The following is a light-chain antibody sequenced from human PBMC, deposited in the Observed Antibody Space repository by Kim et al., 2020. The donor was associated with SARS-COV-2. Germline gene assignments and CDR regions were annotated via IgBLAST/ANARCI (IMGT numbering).Light chain of an antibody. J-gene: IGKJ4*01. CDR1: QSVSSY. V-gene: IGKV3-11*01. CDR2: DAS. CDR3: QQRSNWPPALT. Sequence: EIVLTQSPGTLSMSPGERVTLSCRASQSVSSYLAWYQQKPGQAPRLLIYDASNRATGIPARFSGSGSGTDFILTISSLEPEDFAVYYCQQRSNWPPALTFGGGTKVDIK.